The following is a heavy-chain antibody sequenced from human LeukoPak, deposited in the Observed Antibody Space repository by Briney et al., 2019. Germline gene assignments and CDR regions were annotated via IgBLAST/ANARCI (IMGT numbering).Heavy chain of an antibody. CDR1: GYTFTTYW. CDR3: ARFRQLIRSYFDY. V-gene: IGHV5-51*01. Sequence: GETLKISCKGSGYTFTTYWIGWVRQMPGKGLEWMGIIYPGDSDTRYNPSFQGQVTISADKSINTAYLQWSSLEASDNAMYYCARFRQLIRSYFDYWGQGILVAVSS. CDR2: IYPGDSDT. D-gene: IGHD2-8*01. J-gene: IGHJ4*02.